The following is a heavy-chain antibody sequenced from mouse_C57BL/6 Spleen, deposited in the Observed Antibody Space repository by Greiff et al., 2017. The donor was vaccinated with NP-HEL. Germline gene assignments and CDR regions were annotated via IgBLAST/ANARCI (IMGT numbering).Heavy chain of an antibody. V-gene: IGHV14-2*01. D-gene: IGHD1-1*01. CDR1: GFNIKDYY. CDR3: ALIYYSGSGDD. Sequence: VQLQQSGAELVKPGASVKLSCTASGFNIKDYYMHWVKQRTEQGLEWIGRIDPEDGDTKYAPKFQGKATITADTTSNTAYLQLSSLTSEDTAVYYCALIYYSGSGDDWGTGTTVTVSS. CDR2: IDPEDGDT. J-gene: IGHJ1*03.